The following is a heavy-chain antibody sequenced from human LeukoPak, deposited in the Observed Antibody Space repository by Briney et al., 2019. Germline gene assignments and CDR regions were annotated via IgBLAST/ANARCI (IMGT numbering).Heavy chain of an antibody. J-gene: IGHJ1*01. Sequence: GGTLRLSCAASGFTFSSYGMSWVRQAPGKGLEWVSGISPSGGITYYTDSVKGRFTISRDNSKNTVSLQMNSLRGEDTAVYYCAKDDAWGRYKDWGQGTLVTVSS. V-gene: IGHV3-23*01. CDR1: GFTFSSYG. CDR2: ISPSGGIT. CDR3: AKDDAWGRYKD. D-gene: IGHD3-16*01.